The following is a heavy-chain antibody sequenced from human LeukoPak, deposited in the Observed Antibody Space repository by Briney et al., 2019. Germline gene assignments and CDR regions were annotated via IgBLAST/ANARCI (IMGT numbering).Heavy chain of an antibody. Sequence: GGSLRLSCAASGFTFSSYAMSWVRQAPGKGLEWVSAISGSGGSTYYADSVKGRFTISRDNSKNTLYLQMNSLRAEDTAVYYCATGVLEWLSTYWGQGTLVTVSS. CDR1: GFTFSSYA. J-gene: IGHJ4*02. D-gene: IGHD3-3*01. CDR3: ATGVLEWLSTY. V-gene: IGHV3-23*01. CDR2: ISGSGGST.